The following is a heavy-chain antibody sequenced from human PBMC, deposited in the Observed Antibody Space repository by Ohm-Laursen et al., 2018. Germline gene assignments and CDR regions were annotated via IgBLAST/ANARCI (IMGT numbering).Heavy chain of an antibody. CDR2: FDPEDGET. Sequence: ASVKVSCKVSGYTLTELSMHWVRQAPGKGLEWMGGFDPEDGETIYAQKFQGRVTMTEDTSTDTAYMELSSLRSEETAVYYCATEDYGDYLDAFDIWGQGTMVTVSS. CDR1: GYTLTELS. D-gene: IGHD4-17*01. V-gene: IGHV1-24*01. J-gene: IGHJ3*02. CDR3: ATEDYGDYLDAFDI.